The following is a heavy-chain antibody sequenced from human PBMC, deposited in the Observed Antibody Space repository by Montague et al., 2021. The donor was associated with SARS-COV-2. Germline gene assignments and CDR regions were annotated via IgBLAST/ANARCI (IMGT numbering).Heavy chain of an antibody. Sequence: SDTLSLTCAVHGTSFSGYYWNWIRQPPGKGLEWIGEINHGGSTKCSPSLKSRLTISADTSKNQFSLKLTSVAAADTAVYYCARLRDGVVPSPILGVGPYYSYYYMDVWGRGTTVTVSS. D-gene: IGHD3-10*01. V-gene: IGHV4-34*01. CDR2: INHGGST. CDR1: GTSFSGYY. CDR3: ARLRDGVVPSPILGVGPYYSYYYMDV. J-gene: IGHJ6*03.